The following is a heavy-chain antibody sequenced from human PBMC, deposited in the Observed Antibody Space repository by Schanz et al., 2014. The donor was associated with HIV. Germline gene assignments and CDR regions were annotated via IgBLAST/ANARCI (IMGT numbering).Heavy chain of an antibody. V-gene: IGHV1-46*01. Sequence: QVHLVQSGAEVKKPGASVKVSCKASGYTFSTYYIHWVRQAPGHGPEWMGGIYPSSGASETAQRFQGRLTMTSDSSTSTVYMELSNLMSDDTAVYYCTRLFTARRGYFDYWAQGVLVTVSS. J-gene: IGHJ4*02. CDR3: TRLFTARRGYFDY. CDR2: IYPSSGAS. CDR1: GYTFSTYY. D-gene: IGHD3-10*01.